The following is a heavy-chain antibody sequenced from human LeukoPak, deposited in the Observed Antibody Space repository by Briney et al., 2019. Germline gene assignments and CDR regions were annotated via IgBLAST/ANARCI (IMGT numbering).Heavy chain of an antibody. D-gene: IGHD6-13*01. CDR2: IYTSGST. Sequence: PSETLSLTCTVSGGSISSYYWSWIRQPAGKGLEWIGRIYTSGSTNYNPSLKSRVTMSVDTSKNQFSLRLSSVTAADTAVYYCARHGGYSSSWYIDYWGQGTLVTVSS. J-gene: IGHJ4*02. V-gene: IGHV4-4*07. CDR1: GGSISSYY. CDR3: ARHGGYSSSWYIDY.